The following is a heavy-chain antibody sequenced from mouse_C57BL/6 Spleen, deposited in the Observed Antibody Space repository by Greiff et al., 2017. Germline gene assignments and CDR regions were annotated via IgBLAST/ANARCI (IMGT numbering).Heavy chain of an antibody. J-gene: IGHJ2*01. CDR3: ARHEAYPDY. Sequence: EVKLVESGGDLVKPGGSLKLSCAASGFTFSSYGMSWVRQTPDKRLEWVATISSGGSYTYYPDSVKGRFPISRDNAKNTLYLQMSSLKSEDTAMYYCARHEAYPDYWGQGTTLTVSS. D-gene: IGHD2-10*01. CDR1: GFTFSSYG. V-gene: IGHV5-6*02. CDR2: ISSGGSYT.